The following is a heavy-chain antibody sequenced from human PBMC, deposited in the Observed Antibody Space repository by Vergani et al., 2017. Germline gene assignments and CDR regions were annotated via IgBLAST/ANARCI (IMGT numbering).Heavy chain of an antibody. CDR2: IDWDDDK. J-gene: IGHJ4*02. CDR3: ARIYSGYYFDY. V-gene: IGHV2-70*04. D-gene: IGHD5-12*01. Sequence: QVTLKESGPALVKPTQTLTLTCTFSGFSLSTSGMRVSWIRQPPGKALEWLARIDWDDDKFYSTSLKTRLTLSKDTSKYQVVLTMTNREPVDTATYYCARIYSGYYFDYWGQGTLVTVSS. CDR1: GFSLSTSGMR.